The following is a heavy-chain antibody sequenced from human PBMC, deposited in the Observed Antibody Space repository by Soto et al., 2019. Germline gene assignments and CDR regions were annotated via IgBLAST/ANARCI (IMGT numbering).Heavy chain of an antibody. CDR2: ISAYNGYT. J-gene: IGHJ6*02. CDR3: ARLYGGYGMDV. Sequence: ASVKVSCKASGYTFTNYGLNWVRQATGQGLEWMGWISAYNGYTNYAQKLQGRVTMTTDTSTSTAYMELRSLRSDDTAVYYCARLYGGYGMDVWGQGTTVTVSS. D-gene: IGHD3-3*01. V-gene: IGHV1-18*04. CDR1: GYTFTNYG.